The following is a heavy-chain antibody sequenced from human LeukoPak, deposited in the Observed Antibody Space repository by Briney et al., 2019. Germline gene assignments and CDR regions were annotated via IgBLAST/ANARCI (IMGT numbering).Heavy chain of an antibody. J-gene: IGHJ4*02. Sequence: SETLSLTCSVSGGLITTSIHYWAWIRQPPGKGLEWIASMYYNGITYYNASLESRVTMSVDTSTNQFSLRLRSVSAADTSVYYCARQPTVKRGAAASNFDYWGRGTLLTVSS. CDR2: MYYNGIT. CDR1: GGLITTSIHY. D-gene: IGHD6-25*01. CDR3: ARQPTVKRGAAASNFDY. V-gene: IGHV4-39*01.